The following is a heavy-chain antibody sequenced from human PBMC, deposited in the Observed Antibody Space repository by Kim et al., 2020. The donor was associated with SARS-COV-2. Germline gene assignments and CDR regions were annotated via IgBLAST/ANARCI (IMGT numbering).Heavy chain of an antibody. Sequence: PSLKSRVTISVDTSKNQFSLKLSSVTAADTAVYYCASEPLVGARVVGSYWGQGTLVTVSS. J-gene: IGHJ4*02. D-gene: IGHD1-26*01. CDR3: ASEPLVGARVVGSY. V-gene: IGHV4-34*01.